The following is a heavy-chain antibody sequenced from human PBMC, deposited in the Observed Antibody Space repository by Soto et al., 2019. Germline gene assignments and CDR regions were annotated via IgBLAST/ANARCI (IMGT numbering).Heavy chain of an antibody. Sequence: GGSLRLSCAASGFTFSSYAMSWVRQAPGKGLQWVAVISFDGSNQDYADSVKGRFTISKDISKNTLSLQMNSLISEDTAVYFCARASYSTGWYYAFDVWGQGTVVTVSS. CDR1: GFTFSSYA. J-gene: IGHJ3*01. CDR3: ARASYSTGWYYAFDV. V-gene: IGHV3-30-3*01. D-gene: IGHD6-13*01. CDR2: ISFDGSNQ.